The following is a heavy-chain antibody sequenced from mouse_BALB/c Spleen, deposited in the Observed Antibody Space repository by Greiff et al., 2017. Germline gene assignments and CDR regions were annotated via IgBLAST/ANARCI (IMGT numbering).Heavy chain of an antibody. D-gene: IGHD1-1*01. Sequence: VHVKQSGAELVKPGASVKLSCTASGFNIKDTYMHWVKQRPEQGLEWIGRIDPANGNTKYDPKFQGKATITADTSSNTAYLQLSSLTSEDTAVYYCASITGAYWGQGTLVTVSA. J-gene: IGHJ3*01. V-gene: IGHV14-3*02. CDR2: IDPANGNT. CDR1: GFNIKDTY. CDR3: ASITGAY.